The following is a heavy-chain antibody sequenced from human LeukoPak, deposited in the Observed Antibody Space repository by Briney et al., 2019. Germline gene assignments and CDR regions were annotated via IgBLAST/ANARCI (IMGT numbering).Heavy chain of an antibody. J-gene: IGHJ4*02. Sequence: GGSLRLSCAASGFTFSSYWMHWVRQAPGKGLVWVSRINTDGSSTSYADSVKGRFTISRDNAKNTLYLQMNSLRAEDTAVYYCARDRDDLVPLDYWGQGTLVTVSS. D-gene: IGHD3-10*01. V-gene: IGHV3-74*01. CDR1: GFTFSSYW. CDR2: INTDGSST. CDR3: ARDRDDLVPLDY.